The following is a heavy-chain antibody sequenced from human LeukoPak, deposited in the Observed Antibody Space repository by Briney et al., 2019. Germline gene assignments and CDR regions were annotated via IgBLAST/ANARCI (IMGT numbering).Heavy chain of an antibody. CDR2: IYYSGST. D-gene: IGHD4-23*01. CDR3: ARSSGKNSCFDP. CDR1: GGSISSSSYY. V-gene: IGHV4-39*01. J-gene: IGHJ5*02. Sequence: PSETLSLTCTVSGGSISSSSYYWGWVRQPPGMGLEWIGSIYYSGSTYYNPSLKSRVIISVDTSKNQFSLKLSSVTAADTAVYYCARSSGKNSCFDPWGQGTLVTVSS.